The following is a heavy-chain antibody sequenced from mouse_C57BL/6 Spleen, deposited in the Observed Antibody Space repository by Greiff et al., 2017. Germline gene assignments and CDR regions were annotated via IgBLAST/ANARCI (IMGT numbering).Heavy chain of an antibody. CDR1: GYAFSSYW. CDR3: ARALTTVVATEYFEV. V-gene: IGHV1-80*01. Sequence: VQLQQSGAELVKPGASVKISCKASGYAFSSYWMNWVKQRPGKGLEWIGQIYPGDGDTNYNGKFKGKATLTADKSSSTAYMQLSSLTSEDSAVYFCARALTTVVATEYFEVWGTGTTVTVSS. D-gene: IGHD1-1*01. CDR2: IYPGDGDT. J-gene: IGHJ1*03.